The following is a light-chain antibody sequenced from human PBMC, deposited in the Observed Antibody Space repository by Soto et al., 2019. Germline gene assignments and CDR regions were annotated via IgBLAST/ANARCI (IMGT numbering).Light chain of an antibody. CDR3: SSWDGSLSGYV. CDR1: SSNIGSNY. V-gene: IGLV1-47*02. Sequence: QSVLTQPPSASGTPGQGVTISCSGSSSNIGSNYVYWYQQLPGTAPKLLIYNNNQRPSGVPDRFSASKSGPSASLAIRGLRSDDEADYYCSSWDGSLSGYVFGAGTKVTVL. CDR2: NNN. J-gene: IGLJ1*01.